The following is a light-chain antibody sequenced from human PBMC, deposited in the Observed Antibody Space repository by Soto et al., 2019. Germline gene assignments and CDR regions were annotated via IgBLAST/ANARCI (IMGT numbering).Light chain of an antibody. CDR2: EVS. J-gene: IGLJ1*01. CDR1: SSDVGNYNL. Sequence: QSVLTQPASLSGSPGQSITISCTGTSSDVGNYNLVSWYQQHPGKAPKLMIYEVSKRPSGVSNRFSGSKSGNTASLTISGLQAEDGADYYCCSYAGSSTPLIFGTGTKVTV. CDR3: CSYAGSSTPLI. V-gene: IGLV2-23*02.